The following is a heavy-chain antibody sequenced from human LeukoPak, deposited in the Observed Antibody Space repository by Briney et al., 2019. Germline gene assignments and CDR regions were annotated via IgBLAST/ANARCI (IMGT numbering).Heavy chain of an antibody. CDR3: AGDYGEYYYGMDV. Sequence: GGSLRLSCAASGFTFNSYGMHWVRQAPGKGLEWVAVIWYDGSNEYYADSVKGRFTISRDNSKNTLYLQMNSLRAEGTAVYYCAGDYGEYYYGMDVWGQGTTVTVSS. V-gene: IGHV3-33*01. CDR1: GFTFNSYG. J-gene: IGHJ6*02. CDR2: IWYDGSNE. D-gene: IGHD4-17*01.